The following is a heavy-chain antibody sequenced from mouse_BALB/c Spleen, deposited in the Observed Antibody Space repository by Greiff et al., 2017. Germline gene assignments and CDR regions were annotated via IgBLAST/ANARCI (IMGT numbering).Heavy chain of an antibody. CDR3: ARDYYGSSYGYFDV. Sequence: EVQLQESGGGLVQPGGSLRLSCATSGFTFTDYYMSWVRQPPGKALEWLGFIRNKANGYTTEYSASVKGRFTISRDNSQSILYLQMNTLRAEDSATYYCARDYYGSSYGYFDVWGAGTTVTVSS. CDR1: GFTFTDYY. V-gene: IGHV7-3*02. J-gene: IGHJ1*01. D-gene: IGHD1-1*01. CDR2: IRNKANGYTT.